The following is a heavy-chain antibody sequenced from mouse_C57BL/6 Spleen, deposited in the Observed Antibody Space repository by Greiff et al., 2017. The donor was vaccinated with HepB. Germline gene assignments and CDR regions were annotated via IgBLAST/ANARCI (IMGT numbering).Heavy chain of an antibody. CDR1: GFTFSDYG. CDR2: ISSGSSTI. V-gene: IGHV5-17*01. D-gene: IGHD2-3*01. CDR3: ARGYDDEGYYAMDY. J-gene: IGHJ4*01. Sequence: EVKVVESGGGLVKPGGSLKLSCAASGFTFSDYGMHWVRQAPEKGLEWVAYISSGSSTIYYADTVKGRFTISRDNAKNTLFLQMTSLRSEDTAMYYCARGYDDEGYYAMDYWGQGTSVTVSS.